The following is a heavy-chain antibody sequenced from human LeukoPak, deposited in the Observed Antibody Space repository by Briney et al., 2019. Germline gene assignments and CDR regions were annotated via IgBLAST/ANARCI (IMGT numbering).Heavy chain of an antibody. Sequence: GGSLRLSCAASGFTFSSFAMHWVRQAPGKGLEWVALISYDGANKYYADSVKGRFTISRDNSKNTLYLQMNSLRPEDTAVYYCAKDPRPTYYYDSSDLGGIDYWGQGTLVTVSS. V-gene: IGHV3-30*18. D-gene: IGHD3-22*01. CDR2: ISYDGANK. CDR3: AKDPRPTYYYDSSDLGGIDY. CDR1: GFTFSSFA. J-gene: IGHJ4*02.